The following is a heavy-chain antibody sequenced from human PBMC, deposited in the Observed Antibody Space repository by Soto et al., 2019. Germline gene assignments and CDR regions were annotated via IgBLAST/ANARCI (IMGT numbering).Heavy chain of an antibody. CDR2: IGSSDIYT. V-gene: IGHV3-21*02. CDR1: GFTFSSYK. Sequence: EVQLVESGGGLVKPGGSLRLSCAGSGFTFSSYKINWVRQAPGKGLEWVSSIGSSDIYTYYADSLKGRLIISRDNANNPVYLQINSLRAEDTAVYYCARDQVGMDVWGQGTPVTVSS. J-gene: IGHJ6*02. CDR3: ARDQVGMDV.